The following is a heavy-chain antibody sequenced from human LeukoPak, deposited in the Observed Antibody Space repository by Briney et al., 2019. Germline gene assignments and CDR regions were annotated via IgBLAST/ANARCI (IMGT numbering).Heavy chain of an antibody. CDR2: ISPSGDIT. Sequence: GGSLRLSCAASGFTFRKHGMNWVRQAPGKGLEWVSGISPSGDITYYADSVKGRFTISRDNSKNTLYLEVISLTAEDTAVYYCAKDPRAGGSYYWGQGTLVTVSS. CDR1: GFTFRKHG. V-gene: IGHV3-23*01. CDR3: AKDPRAGGSYY. D-gene: IGHD2-15*01. J-gene: IGHJ4*02.